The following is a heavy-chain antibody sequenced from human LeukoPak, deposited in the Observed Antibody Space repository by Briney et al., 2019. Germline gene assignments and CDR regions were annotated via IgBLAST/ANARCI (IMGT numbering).Heavy chain of an antibody. V-gene: IGHV1-3*01. CDR1: GYTFSTYA. CDR2: INAGNGDT. CDR3: ARGSAGGTNKVSRYFQWPFDY. D-gene: IGHD3-9*01. J-gene: IGHJ4*02. Sequence: ASVKVSCKASGYTFSTYAIHWVRQAPGHRLEWMGWINAGNGDTKYSQKFQGRVTITKDTSASTAFVELYSLRSEDTAVYYCARGSAGGTNKVSRYFQWPFDYWGQGTLVAVSS.